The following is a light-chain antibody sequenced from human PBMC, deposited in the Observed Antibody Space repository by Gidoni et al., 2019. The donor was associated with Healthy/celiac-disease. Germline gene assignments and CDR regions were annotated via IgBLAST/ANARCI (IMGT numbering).Light chain of an antibody. CDR3: MQALQTQFT. CDR1: QSLLHSNGYNY. J-gene: IGKJ3*01. CDR2: LGS. Sequence: DIVMTQSPLSLPVTPGEPASISCRSSQSLLHSNGYNYLDWYLQKPGQSPQLLIYLGSNRASGVPDRFRGSGSGTDFTLKISRVEAEDVGVYYCMQALQTQFTFGPGTNVDIK. V-gene: IGKV2-28*01.